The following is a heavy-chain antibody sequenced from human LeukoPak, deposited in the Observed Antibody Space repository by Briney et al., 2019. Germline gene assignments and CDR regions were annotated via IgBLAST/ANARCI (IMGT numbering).Heavy chain of an antibody. CDR1: GFSLSTSGVG. V-gene: IGHV2-5*01. J-gene: IGHJ4*02. D-gene: IGHD5-18*01. CDR2: IYWNDDK. Sequence: SGPTLVKPTQTLTLTCTFSGFSLSTSGVGVGWIRQPPGKALEWLALIYWNDDKRYSPSLKSRLTITKDTSKNQVVLTTTNMDPVDTATYYCAHRYTAMALDYWGQGTLVTVSS. CDR3: AHRYTAMALDY.